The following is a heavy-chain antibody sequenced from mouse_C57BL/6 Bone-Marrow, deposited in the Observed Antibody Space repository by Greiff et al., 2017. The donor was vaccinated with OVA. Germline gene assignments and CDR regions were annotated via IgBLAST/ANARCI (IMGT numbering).Heavy chain of an antibody. CDR3: ARAGYSNYSWFAY. V-gene: IGHV3-6*01. Sequence: EVHLVESGPGLVKPSQSLSLTCSVTGYSITSGYYWNWIRQFPGNKLEWMGYISYDGSNNYNPSLKNRISITRDTSKNQFFLKLNSVTTEDTATYYCARAGYSNYSWFAYWGQGTLVTVSA. CDR2: ISYDGSN. J-gene: IGHJ3*01. D-gene: IGHD2-5*01. CDR1: GYSITSGYY.